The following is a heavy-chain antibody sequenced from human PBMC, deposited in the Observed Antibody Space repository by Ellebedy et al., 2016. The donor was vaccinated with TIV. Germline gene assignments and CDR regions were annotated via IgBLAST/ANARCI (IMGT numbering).Heavy chain of an antibody. CDR3: ARVGGYNYDRNWFDP. V-gene: IGHV1-18*01. J-gene: IGHJ5*02. D-gene: IGHD5-18*01. Sequence: ASVKVSXXASGYTFTSYGISWVRQAPGQGLEWMGWISTYNGNTNYAQDFQGRVTMTTDTSTSTAYMELRSLRSDDTAVYYCARVGGYNYDRNWFDPWGQGTLVTVSS. CDR2: ISTYNGNT. CDR1: GYTFTSYG.